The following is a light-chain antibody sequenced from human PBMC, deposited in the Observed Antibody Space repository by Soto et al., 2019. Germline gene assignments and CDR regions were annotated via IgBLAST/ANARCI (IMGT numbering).Light chain of an antibody. CDR3: GSWDSSLSAYV. CDR1: SSNIGGNS. CDR2: DDN. Sequence: QSVMTPPPSVSAAPGQKVTISCSGSSSNIGGNSVSWYQQLPGTAPKLLIYDDNKRPSGIPDRFSVSKSGTSATLGITGFQTGDEADYYCGSWDSSLSAYVFGTGTKLTVL. V-gene: IGLV1-51*01. J-gene: IGLJ1*01.